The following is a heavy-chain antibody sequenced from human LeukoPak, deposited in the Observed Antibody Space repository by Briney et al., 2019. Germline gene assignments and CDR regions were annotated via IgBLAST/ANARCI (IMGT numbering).Heavy chain of an antibody. J-gene: IGHJ6*03. CDR3: ARLTGYQQPTGGYYYYMDV. CDR2: IYASGGT. V-gene: IGHV4-4*09. D-gene: IGHD6-13*01. Sequence: SETLSLTCTVSGGSISNYYWSWIRQPPGKGLEWIGYIYASGGTNYNPSLKSRVTTSVDTSKNQFSLRLSSVTAADTAMYYCARLTGYQQPTGGYYYYMDVWGKGTTVTVSS. CDR1: GGSISNYY.